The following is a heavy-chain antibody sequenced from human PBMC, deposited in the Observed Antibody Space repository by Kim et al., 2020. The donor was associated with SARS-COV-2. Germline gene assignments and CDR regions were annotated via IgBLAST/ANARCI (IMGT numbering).Heavy chain of an antibody. CDR3: AREGIVGATTGNDY. V-gene: IGHV3-33*01. J-gene: IGHJ4*02. CDR2: IWYDGSNK. D-gene: IGHD1-26*01. CDR1: GFTFSSYG. Sequence: GGSLRLSCAASGFTFSSYGMHWVRQAPGKGLEWVAVIWYDGSNKYYADSVKGRFTISRDNSKSTVYLQMNSLRAEGTAVYYCAREGIVGATTGNDYWGQGTLVTVS.